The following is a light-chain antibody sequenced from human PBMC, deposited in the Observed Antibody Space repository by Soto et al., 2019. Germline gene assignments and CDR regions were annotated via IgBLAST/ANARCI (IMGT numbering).Light chain of an antibody. V-gene: IGKV4-1*01. CDR1: QSVLYSSNNKNY. Sequence: DIVMTQSPDSLAVSLGERATINCKSSQSVLYSSNNKNYLAWYQQRPGQPPELLIYWASTRESGVPDRFSGSGSGTDFTLTISSLQAEDVAVYFCQQYFSTPAYPFGQGTKLEIK. CDR3: QQYFSTPAYP. J-gene: IGKJ2*01. CDR2: WAS.